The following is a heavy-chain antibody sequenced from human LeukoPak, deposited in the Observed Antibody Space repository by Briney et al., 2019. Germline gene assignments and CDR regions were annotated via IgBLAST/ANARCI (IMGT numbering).Heavy chain of an antibody. CDR3: ARDGPGIAAADLPGGYYYYYMDV. D-gene: IGHD6-13*01. V-gene: IGHV1-46*01. Sequence: ASVKVSCKASGYTFTSYYMHWVRQAPGQGLEWMGIINPSGGSTSYAQKFRGRVTMTRDTSTSTVYMELSSLRSEDTAVYYCARDGPGIAAADLPGGYYYYYMDVWGKGTTVTVSS. CDR1: GYTFTSYY. CDR2: INPSGGST. J-gene: IGHJ6*03.